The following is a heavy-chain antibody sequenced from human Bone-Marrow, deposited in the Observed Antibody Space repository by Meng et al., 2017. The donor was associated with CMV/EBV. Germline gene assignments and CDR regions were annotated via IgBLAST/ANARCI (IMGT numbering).Heavy chain of an antibody. CDR2: MNPNSGNT. CDR3: ARVSLDDYGDYRSYYYGLDV. Sequence: ASVKVSCKASGYTFTSYDINWVRQATGQGLEWMGWMNPNSGNTGYAQKFQGRVTMTRNTSISTAYMELSSLRSEDTAVYYCARVSLDDYGDYRSYYYGLDVWGQGTTVTVSS. D-gene: IGHD4-17*01. J-gene: IGHJ6*02. V-gene: IGHV1-8*01. CDR1: GYTFTSYD.